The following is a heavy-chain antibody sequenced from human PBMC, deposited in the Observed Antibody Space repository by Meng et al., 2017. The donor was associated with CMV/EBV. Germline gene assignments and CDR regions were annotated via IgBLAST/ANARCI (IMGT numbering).Heavy chain of an antibody. Sequence: LKLSCAAAGFPLSCFGMPWGRQPSGKGLVWVGRIRSKANSYATAYAASVKGRFTISRDDSKNTAYLQMTSLKTEDTAVYYCASSSGDYWGQGTLVTVSS. V-gene: IGHV3-73*01. CDR3: ASSSGDY. J-gene: IGHJ4*02. CDR1: GFPLSCFG. D-gene: IGHD6-6*01. CDR2: IRSKANSYAT.